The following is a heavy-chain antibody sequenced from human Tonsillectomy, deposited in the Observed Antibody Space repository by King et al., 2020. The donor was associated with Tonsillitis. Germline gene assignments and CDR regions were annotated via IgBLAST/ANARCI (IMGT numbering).Heavy chain of an antibody. CDR1: QFTFSSFP. J-gene: IGHJ4*02. V-gene: IGHV3-30-3*01. D-gene: IGHD5-24*01. CDR3: ARDRQMATIAYLDC. CDR2: ISYDGSNK. Sequence: VQLVESGGGVVRPGGSLRLSCAASQFTFSSFPMHWVRRAPGKGLEWVAVISYDGSNKYYADSVKGRFTISRDNSKNTLYLQMNSLRAEDTAVYYCARDRQMATIAYLDCWGQGSLVTVSS.